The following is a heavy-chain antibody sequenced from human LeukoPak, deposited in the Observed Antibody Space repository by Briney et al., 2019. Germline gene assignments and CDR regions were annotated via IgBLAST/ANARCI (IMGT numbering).Heavy chain of an antibody. V-gene: IGHV3-21*01. CDR3: AREWFGRYFDY. J-gene: IGHJ4*02. Sequence: GGSLRLSCAASGFTFSSYSVTWVRQAPGKGLEWVSSISSSSSYIYYADSVKGRFTISRDNAKNSLYLQMNSLRAEDTAVYYCAREWFGRYFDYWGQGTLVTVSS. CDR1: GFTFSSYS. D-gene: IGHD3-10*01. CDR2: ISSSSSYI.